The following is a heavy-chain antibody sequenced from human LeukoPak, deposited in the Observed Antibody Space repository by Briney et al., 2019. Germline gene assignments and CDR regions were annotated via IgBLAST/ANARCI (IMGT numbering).Heavy chain of an antibody. J-gene: IGHJ5*02. Sequence: GGSLRLSCAASGLTFSSYSMNWVRQAPGKGLEWVSSISSSSSYIYYADSVKGRFTISRDNAKNSLYLQMNSLRAEDTAVYYCARDSDDILTGYSPNWFDPWGQGTLVTVSS. V-gene: IGHV3-21*01. CDR2: ISSSSSYI. CDR1: GLTFSSYS. D-gene: IGHD3-9*01. CDR3: ARDSDDILTGYSPNWFDP.